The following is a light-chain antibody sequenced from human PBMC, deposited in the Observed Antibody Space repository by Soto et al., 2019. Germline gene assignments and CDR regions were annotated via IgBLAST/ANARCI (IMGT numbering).Light chain of an antibody. CDR2: GAS. CDR1: QSGSSSY. V-gene: IGKV3-20*01. J-gene: IGKJ2*01. Sequence: EIVLTQSPGTLSFSPGERATLSCRASQSGSSSYLAWYQQKPGQAPRLLIYGASSRATGIPDRFSGSGSGTDFTLTISRLELEEFAVYYCQQYGGAPYTFGQGTKLEIK. CDR3: QQYGGAPYT.